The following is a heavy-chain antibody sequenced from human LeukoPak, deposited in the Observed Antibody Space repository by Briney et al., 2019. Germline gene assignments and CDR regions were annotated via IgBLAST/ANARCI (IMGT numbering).Heavy chain of an antibody. CDR3: ARVKGRSAMALDY. D-gene: IGHD5-18*01. Sequence: PSQTLSLTCTVSGGSISSGSYSWSWIRQPPGKEPEWIGYIYYSGSTNYNPSLKSRITISVDTSKNQFSLKLSSVTAADTAVYYCARVKGRSAMALDYWGQGTLVTVSS. V-gene: IGHV4-61*01. CDR1: GGSISSGSYS. CDR2: IYYSGST. J-gene: IGHJ4*02.